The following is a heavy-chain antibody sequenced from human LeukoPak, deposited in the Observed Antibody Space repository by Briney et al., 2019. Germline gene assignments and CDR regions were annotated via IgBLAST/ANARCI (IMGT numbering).Heavy chain of an antibody. CDR2: IYTSGST. J-gene: IGHJ3*02. V-gene: IGHV4-4*07. D-gene: IGHD3-3*01. CDR1: GGSISSYY. Sequence: PSETLSLTCTVSGGSISSYYWNWIRQPAGKGLEWIGRIYTSGSTNYNPSLKSRVTMSVDTSKNQFSLKLSSVTAADTGVYYCARDDFWSGYRAFDIWGQGTMVTVSS. CDR3: ARDDFWSGYRAFDI.